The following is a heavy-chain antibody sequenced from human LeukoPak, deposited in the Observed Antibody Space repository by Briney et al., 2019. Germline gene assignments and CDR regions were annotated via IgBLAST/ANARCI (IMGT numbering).Heavy chain of an antibody. CDR3: EREWRVTMIVVVIDY. Sequence: KPSETLSLTCTVSGGSISSYYWSWIRQPAGKGLEWIGRIYTSGSTNYNPSPKSRVTMSVDTSKNQFSLKLSSVTAADTALYYCEREWRVTMIVVVIDYWGQGTLVTVSS. J-gene: IGHJ4*02. CDR1: GGSISSYY. V-gene: IGHV4-4*07. D-gene: IGHD3-22*01. CDR2: IYTSGST.